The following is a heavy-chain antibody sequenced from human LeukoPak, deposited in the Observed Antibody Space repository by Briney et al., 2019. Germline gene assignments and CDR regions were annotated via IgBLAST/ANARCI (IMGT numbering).Heavy chain of an antibody. CDR3: ARDQVNYYDSSGYYYEYYGMDV. D-gene: IGHD3-22*01. CDR1: GGSFSGYY. J-gene: IGHJ6*02. V-gene: IGHV4-34*01. CDR2: INHSGST. Sequence: PSETLSLTCAVYGGSFSGYYWSWIRQPPGKGLEWIGEINHSGSTNYNPSLKSRVTISVDTSKNQFSLKLSSVTAADTAVYYCARDQVNYYDSSGYYYEYYGMDVWGQGTTVTVSS.